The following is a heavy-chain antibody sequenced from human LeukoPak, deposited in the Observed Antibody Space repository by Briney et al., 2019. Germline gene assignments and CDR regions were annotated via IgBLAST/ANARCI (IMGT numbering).Heavy chain of an antibody. CDR1: GFTFSSYA. J-gene: IGHJ5*02. CDR2: ISYDGSNK. V-gene: IGHV3-30-3*01. D-gene: IGHD3-22*01. Sequence: GGSLRLSCAASGFTFSSYAMHWVRQAPGKGPEWVAVISYDGSNKYYADSVKGRFTISRDNSKNTLYLQMNSLRAEDMAVYYCARGPYYDSSGYWFDPWGQGTLVTVSS. CDR3: ARGPYYDSSGYWFDP.